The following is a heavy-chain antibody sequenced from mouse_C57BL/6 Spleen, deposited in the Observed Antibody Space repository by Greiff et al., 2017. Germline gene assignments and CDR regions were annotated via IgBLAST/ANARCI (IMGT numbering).Heavy chain of an antibody. CDR3: ARSAIVTTRTVYYAMDY. CDR1: GYTFTSYW. D-gene: IGHD2-5*01. V-gene: IGHV1-53*01. J-gene: IGHJ4*01. CDR2: INPSNGGT. Sequence: VQLQQSGPELVKPGASVKLSCKASGYTFTSYWMHWVKQRPGQGLEWIGNINPSNGGTNYNEKFKSKATLTVDKSSSTAYMQLSSLTSEDSAVYYCARSAIVTTRTVYYAMDYWGQGTSVTVSS.